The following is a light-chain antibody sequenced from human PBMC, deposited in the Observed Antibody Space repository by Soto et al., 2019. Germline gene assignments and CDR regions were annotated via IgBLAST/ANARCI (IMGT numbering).Light chain of an antibody. Sequence: EIVLTKSPATLSLSTGERATLSCRASQSVSSYLAWYQQKPGQAPRLLIYDASNRATGIPARFSGSGSGTDFTLTISSLEPEDFAVYYCQQRSNWPITFGQGTRLEIK. CDR1: QSVSSY. CDR3: QQRSNWPIT. J-gene: IGKJ5*01. CDR2: DAS. V-gene: IGKV3-11*01.